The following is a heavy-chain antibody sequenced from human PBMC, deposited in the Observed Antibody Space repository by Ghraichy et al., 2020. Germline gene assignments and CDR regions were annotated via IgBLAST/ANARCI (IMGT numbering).Heavy chain of an antibody. CDR1: GDSVSSRSVA. CDR3: ARLIRGAYDY. V-gene: IGHV6-1*01. Sequence: SETLSLTCAISGDSVSSRSVAWTWLRQSPSRGFEYLGGTYYRSKWSNDYAVSVKNRISINPDTSKNQFSLHLNSVTPDDTAMYYCARLIRGAYDYWGQGTLVTVSS. J-gene: IGHJ4*02. D-gene: IGHD3-16*01. CDR2: TYYRSKWSN.